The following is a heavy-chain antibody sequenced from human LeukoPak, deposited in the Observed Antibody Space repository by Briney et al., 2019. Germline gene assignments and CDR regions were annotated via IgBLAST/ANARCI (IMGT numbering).Heavy chain of an antibody. J-gene: IGHJ4*02. CDR1: GFTFTRSV. CDR2: IPYDGSNK. D-gene: IGHD5-24*01. V-gene: IGHV3-30*02. Sequence: GGSLILSCAASGFTFTRSVMHWVRQAPGKGLEWVAFIPYDGSNKYYADSVKGRFTSSRDNSKNTLYPQMNSLRAEDTAVYYCAKDGHNYQLDYWGQGTLVTVSS. CDR3: AKDGHNYQLDY.